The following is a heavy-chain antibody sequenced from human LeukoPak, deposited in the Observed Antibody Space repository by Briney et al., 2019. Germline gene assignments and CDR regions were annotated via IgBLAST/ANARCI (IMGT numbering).Heavy chain of an antibody. CDR3: AKDAAAAGTFDY. CDR1: GFTSSNYA. Sequence: PGRSLRLSCSASGFTSSNYAMQWVRQAPGKGLEWVGVTSSDGGNKFYADSVKGRFTISRDNPKNTLYLQMNSLRDDDTALYYCAKDAAAAGTFDYWGQGTLVSVSS. V-gene: IGHV3-30*18. CDR2: TSSDGGNK. D-gene: IGHD6-13*01. J-gene: IGHJ4*02.